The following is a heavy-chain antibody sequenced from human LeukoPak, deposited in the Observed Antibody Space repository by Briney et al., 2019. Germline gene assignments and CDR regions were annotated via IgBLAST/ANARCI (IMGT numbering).Heavy chain of an antibody. D-gene: IGHD1-1*01. J-gene: IGHJ4*02. V-gene: IGHV1-8*03. CDR1: GGTFSSYA. Sequence: GASVKVSCKASGGTFSSYAISWVRQAPGRGLEWVGWMNPKTGKTAYARNLQGRVTITRDTSISTAYMDLSGLRSEDTAVYYCARIRPVTTGLKGYYFDYWGQGTLVTVSS. CDR3: ARIRPVTTGLKGYYFDY. CDR2: MNPKTGKT.